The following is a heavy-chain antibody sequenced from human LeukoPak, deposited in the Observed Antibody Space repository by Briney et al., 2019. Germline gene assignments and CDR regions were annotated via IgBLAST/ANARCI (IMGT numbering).Heavy chain of an antibody. V-gene: IGHV4-59*12. Sequence: PSETLSLTCTVSGGSTSSYYWSWIRQPPGKGLEWIGYIYQSGSTYYTPSLESRVTISVDRSKNQFSLRLSSVTAADTAVYYCAKRVAAAGIFDYWGQGTLVTVSS. CDR2: IYQSGST. D-gene: IGHD6-13*01. CDR1: GGSTSSYY. J-gene: IGHJ4*02. CDR3: AKRVAAAGIFDY.